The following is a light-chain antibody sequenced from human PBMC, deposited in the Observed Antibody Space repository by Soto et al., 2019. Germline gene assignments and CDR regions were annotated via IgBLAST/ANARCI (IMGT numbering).Light chain of an antibody. Sequence: QPVLTQSPSASASLGASVKLTCTLSSGHSHYAIAWHQQQPDKGPRYLMKVNSDGSHRKTGGIPDRFSGSSSGAERYLTISSLQSEDEADYYCQTWGTGSWVFGGGTKLTVL. CDR3: QTWGTGSWV. CDR2: VNSDGSH. V-gene: IGLV4-69*01. J-gene: IGLJ3*02. CDR1: SGHSHYA.